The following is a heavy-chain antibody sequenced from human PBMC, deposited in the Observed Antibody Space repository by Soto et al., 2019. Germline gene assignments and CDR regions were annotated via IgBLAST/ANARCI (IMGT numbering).Heavy chain of an antibody. V-gene: IGHV4-4*07. CDR2: IYTSGTT. CDR3: ARADPDASVGY. J-gene: IGHJ4*02. Sequence: SETLSLTCTVSGGSITVYYLNWIRQPAEKGLEWIGHIYTSGTTNYNPSFKSRVTMSLDTSQNQFSLRLTSVTAADTAVYYCARADPDASVGYWGQGTLVTVSS. CDR1: GGSITVYY. D-gene: IGHD3-16*01.